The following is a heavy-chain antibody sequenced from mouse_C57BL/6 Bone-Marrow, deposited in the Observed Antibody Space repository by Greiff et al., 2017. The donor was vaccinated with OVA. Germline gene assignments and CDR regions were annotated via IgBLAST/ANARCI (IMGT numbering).Heavy chain of an antibody. J-gene: IGHJ2*01. CDR2: ISSGGDYI. V-gene: IGHV5-9-1*02. D-gene: IGHD1-1*01. CDR3: TRDGGFTTVVALDY. Sequence: VQLVESGEGLVKPGGSLKLSCAASGFTFSSYAMSWVRQTPEKRLEWVAYISSGGDYIYYADTVKGRFTISRDNARNTLYLQMSSLKSEDTAMYYCTRDGGFTTVVALDYWGQGTTLTVSS. CDR1: GFTFSSYA.